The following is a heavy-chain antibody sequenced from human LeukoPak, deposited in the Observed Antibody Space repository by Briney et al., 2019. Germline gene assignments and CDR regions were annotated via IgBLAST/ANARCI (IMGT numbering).Heavy chain of an antibody. D-gene: IGHD3-3*01. V-gene: IGHV5-51*01. Sequence: GESLKISCKGSGYSFTSYWIGWVRPMPGKGLEWMGIIYPGDSDTRYSPSFQGQVTISADKSISTAYLQWSSLKASDTAMYYCARLVSTLDYDFWSGSMDVWGKGTTVTVSS. CDR2: IYPGDSDT. J-gene: IGHJ6*03. CDR1: GYSFTSYW. CDR3: ARLVSTLDYDFWSGSMDV.